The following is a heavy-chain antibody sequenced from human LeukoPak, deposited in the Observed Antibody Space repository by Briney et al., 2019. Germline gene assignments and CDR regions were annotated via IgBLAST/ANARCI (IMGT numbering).Heavy chain of an antibody. D-gene: IGHD5-24*01. Sequence: PSQTLSLTXTVSGGSISSGSYYWSWIRQPPGKGLDWIGYIYYTMSTNYNPSLKSRVTISLDTSKREFSLRLSSVTAADTAVYYCARGRDGYKFDYWGQGTLVTVSS. CDR2: IYYTMST. CDR3: ARGRDGYKFDY. CDR1: GGSISSGSYY. J-gene: IGHJ4*02. V-gene: IGHV4-61*01.